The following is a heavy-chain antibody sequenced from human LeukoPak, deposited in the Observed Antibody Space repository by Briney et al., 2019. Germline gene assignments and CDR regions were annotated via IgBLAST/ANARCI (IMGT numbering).Heavy chain of an antibody. CDR3: ARELRTRVAVAGTPYFDY. Sequence: SVKVSCKASGGTFSSYAISWVRQAPGQGLEWMGGIIPIFGTANYAQKFQGRVTITADESTSTAYMELSSLRSEDTAVYYCARELRTRVAVAGTPYFDYWGQGTLATVSS. D-gene: IGHD6-19*01. CDR1: GGTFSSYA. CDR2: IIPIFGTA. V-gene: IGHV1-69*13. J-gene: IGHJ4*02.